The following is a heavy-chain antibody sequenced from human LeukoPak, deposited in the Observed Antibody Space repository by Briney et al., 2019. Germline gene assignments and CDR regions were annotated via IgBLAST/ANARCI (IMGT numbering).Heavy chain of an antibody. V-gene: IGHV3-23*01. D-gene: IGHD2-15*01. Sequence: PGGSLRLCCAASGFALSDYAMGGVRQAPGKGLEWVSSINSGDLDSRYAASVKGRFAISRDISKNTVFLQMNSLRAEDTAVYYCAKGDRGGTFFTNGMDVWGQGTTVTVSS. CDR3: AKGDRGGTFFTNGMDV. J-gene: IGHJ6*02. CDR2: INSGDLDS. CDR1: GFALSDYA.